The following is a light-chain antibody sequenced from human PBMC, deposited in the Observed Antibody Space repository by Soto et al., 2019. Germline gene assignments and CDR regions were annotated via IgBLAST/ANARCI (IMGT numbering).Light chain of an antibody. CDR2: GTS. Sequence: EIVLTQSPGTLSLSPGERATLSCRASQSVSSSYLAWYQQKPGQAPRPLIYGTSSTATAIPDRFSGSGSGTDFTLTISRLEPEDFAVYYCQQYGSSSWTFGQGTKVEIK. J-gene: IGKJ1*01. CDR3: QQYGSSSWT. CDR1: QSVSSSY. V-gene: IGKV3-20*01.